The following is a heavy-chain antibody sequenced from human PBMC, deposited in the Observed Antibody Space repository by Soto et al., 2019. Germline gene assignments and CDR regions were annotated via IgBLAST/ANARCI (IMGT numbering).Heavy chain of an antibody. CDR2: ISYDGSNK. CDR3: AHESSGWYYFDY. D-gene: IGHD6-19*01. J-gene: IGHJ4*02. V-gene: IGHV3-30-3*01. Sequence: QVQLVESGGGVVQPGRSLRLSCAASGFTFSSYAMHWVRQAPGKGLEWVAVISYDGSNKYYADSVKGRFTISRDNSKKTLYLQMNSLRAEDTAVYYCAHESSGWYYFDYWGQGTLVTVSS. CDR1: GFTFSSYA.